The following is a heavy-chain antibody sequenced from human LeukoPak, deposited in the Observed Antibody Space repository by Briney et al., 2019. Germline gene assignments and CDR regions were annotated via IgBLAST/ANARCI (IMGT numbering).Heavy chain of an antibody. V-gene: IGHV3-53*01. D-gene: IGHD2/OR15-2a*01. CDR1: GFTASSNY. CDR3: AAFSA. CDR2: IYSGGST. Sequence: GGSLRLPCAAPGFTASSNYMSRGRHAPGKGLEWGSVIYSGGSTYYADSVKGRFTISRDNSKNTLYLQMNSLRAEDTAVYYCAAFSAWGQGTLVTVSS. J-gene: IGHJ4*02.